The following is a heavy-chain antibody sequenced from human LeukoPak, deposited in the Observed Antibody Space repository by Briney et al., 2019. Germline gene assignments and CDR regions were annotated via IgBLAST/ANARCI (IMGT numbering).Heavy chain of an antibody. J-gene: IGHJ1*01. CDR1: GYTFTGYY. Sequence: ASVKVSCKASGYTFTGYYMHWVRQAPGQGLEWMGRINPNSGGTNYAQKFQGRVTMTRDTSISTAYMELSRLRSDDTAVYHCASEGYCSGGSCYFFQHWGQGTLVTVSS. CDR3: ASEGYCSGGSCYFFQH. V-gene: IGHV1-2*06. CDR2: INPNSGGT. D-gene: IGHD2-15*01.